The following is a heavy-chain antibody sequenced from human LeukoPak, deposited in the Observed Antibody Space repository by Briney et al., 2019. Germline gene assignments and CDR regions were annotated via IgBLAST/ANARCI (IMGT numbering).Heavy chain of an antibody. D-gene: IGHD1-14*01. CDR1: DGSISTYF. V-gene: IGHV4-59*08. Sequence: PSETLSLTCTVSDGSISTYFWNWIRQPPGRGLEWIGHVFYDGSTNLNPSLKSRVTISVDTSKNQFSLKLRSVTAADTAVYYYARRPRAEPDTSPDNWFDPWGQGTLVTVSS. CDR3: ARRPRAEPDTSPDNWFDP. CDR2: VFYDGST. J-gene: IGHJ5*02.